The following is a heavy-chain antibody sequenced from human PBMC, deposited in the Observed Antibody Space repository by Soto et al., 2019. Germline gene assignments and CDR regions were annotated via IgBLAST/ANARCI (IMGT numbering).Heavy chain of an antibody. CDR2: INPNSGGT. CDR3: ARSGYYGSGSYYPGPHYYYMDV. V-gene: IGHV1-2*04. Sequence: ASVKVSCKASGYTFTGYYMHWVRQAPGQGLEWMGWINPNSGGTNYAQKFQGWVTMTRDTSISTAYMELSRLRSDDTAVYYCARSGYYGSGSYYPGPHYYYMDVWGKGTTVTVSS. J-gene: IGHJ6*03. CDR1: GYTFTGYY. D-gene: IGHD3-10*01.